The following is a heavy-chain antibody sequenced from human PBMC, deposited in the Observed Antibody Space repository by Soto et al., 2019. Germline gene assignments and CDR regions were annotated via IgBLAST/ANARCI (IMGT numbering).Heavy chain of an antibody. CDR2: IYYSGST. CDR1: GGSISSYY. V-gene: IGHV4-59*12. Sequence: SEPLALTCTVCGGSISSYYWSWIRQPPGKGLEWIGYIYYSGSTNYNPSLKSRVTISVDTSKNQFSLKLSSVTAADTAVYYCARELLFYDSDGFSWDDAFDIWGQGTMVTVSS. D-gene: IGHD3-22*01. J-gene: IGHJ3*02. CDR3: ARELLFYDSDGFSWDDAFDI.